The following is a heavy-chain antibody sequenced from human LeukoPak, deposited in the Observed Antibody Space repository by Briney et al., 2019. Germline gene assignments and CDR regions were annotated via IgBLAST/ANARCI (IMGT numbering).Heavy chain of an antibody. J-gene: IGHJ6*03. V-gene: IGHV4-34*01. Sequence: PSETLSLTCAVYGGSFSGYYWTWIRQTPEKGLEWIGEMNPSGSTNYNPSLKSRVTISVDTSKNQFSLELRSVTAADTAVYYCARGRQDVTMIVVVMTAVSYYLDVWGKGTTVTVS. CDR1: GGSFSGYY. CDR3: ARGRQDVTMIVVVMTAVSYYLDV. D-gene: IGHD3-22*01. CDR2: MNPSGST.